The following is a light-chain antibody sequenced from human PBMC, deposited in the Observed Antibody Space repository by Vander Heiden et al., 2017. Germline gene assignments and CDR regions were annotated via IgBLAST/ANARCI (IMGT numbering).Light chain of an antibody. CDR2: DAS. V-gene: IGKV3-11*01. CDR1: QSVSNY. Sequence: EIVLTQSPATLSLSPGERATLSCRASQSVSNYLAWYQQKPGQAPRLLIYDASNRATGIPARFSGSGSATDFALTISSLEPEDFAIYYGPQRTDPLTFGGGTTVEIK. J-gene: IGKJ4*01. CDR3: PQRTDPLT.